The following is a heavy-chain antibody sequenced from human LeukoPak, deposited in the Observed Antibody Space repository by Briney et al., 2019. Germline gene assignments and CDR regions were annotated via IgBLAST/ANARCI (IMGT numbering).Heavy chain of an antibody. V-gene: IGHV4-34*01. CDR1: GGSFSGYY. CDR2: INHSGST. CDR3: ARETRGELHTTVTTGFDY. D-gene: IGHD4-17*01. J-gene: IGHJ4*02. Sequence: SETLSLTCAVYGGSFSGYYWSWIRQPPGKGLEWIGEINHSGSTNYNPSLKSRVTISVDTSKNQFSLKLSSVTAADTAVYYCARETRGELHTTVTTGFDYWGQGTLVTVSS.